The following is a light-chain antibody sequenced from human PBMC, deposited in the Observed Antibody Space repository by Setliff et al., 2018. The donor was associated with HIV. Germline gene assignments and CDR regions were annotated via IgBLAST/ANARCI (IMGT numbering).Light chain of an antibody. Sequence: QSVLTQPRSVSGSPGQSVTISCTGTSSDVGVYNYVSWYQQHPGKAPKLMIYDVTNRPSGVPDRFSGSKSGSTASLTISGLQAEDEGDYYCSSHRSSSYVFGTGTKVTV. CDR2: DVT. CDR3: SSHRSSSYV. CDR1: SSDVGVYNY. V-gene: IGLV2-11*01. J-gene: IGLJ1*01.